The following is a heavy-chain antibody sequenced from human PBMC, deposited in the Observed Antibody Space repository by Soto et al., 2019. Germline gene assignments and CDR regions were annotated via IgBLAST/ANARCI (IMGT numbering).Heavy chain of an antibody. J-gene: IGHJ4*02. CDR3: ARQRTYSSSWYDY. CDR1: GGSISNYY. V-gene: IGHV4-4*07. CDR2: IYTSGTT. Sequence: SETLSLTCTVSGGSISNYYWTWIRQPAGKGLEWIERIYTSGTTNYNPSLKSRVTMLIDTSKNQFSLRLSSVTAADTALYYCARQRTYSSSWYDYWGQGTLVTVSS. D-gene: IGHD6-13*01.